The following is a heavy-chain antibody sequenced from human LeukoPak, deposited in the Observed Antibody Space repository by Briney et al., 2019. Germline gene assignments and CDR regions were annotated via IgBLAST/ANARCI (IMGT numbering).Heavy chain of an antibody. V-gene: IGHV1-69*04. Sequence: ASVKVSCTTSGGTFSSSAITWVRQAPGQGLEWMGRIIPVLNITTYAQKFQGSVTITADTSTSTVYMELSSLRSEETAVYYCARDQGLTAPPPYGLDVWGQRTTVIVSS. D-gene: IGHD5-18*01. CDR3: ARDQGLTAPPPYGLDV. J-gene: IGHJ6*02. CDR2: IIPVLNIT. CDR1: GGTFSSSA.